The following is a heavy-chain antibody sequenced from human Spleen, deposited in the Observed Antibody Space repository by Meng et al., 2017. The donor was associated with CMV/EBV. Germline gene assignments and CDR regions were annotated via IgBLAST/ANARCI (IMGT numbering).Heavy chain of an antibody. CDR1: GGSFSGYY. D-gene: IGHD3-3*01. CDR2: INHSGST. Sequence: QVQLQQLGAGLLQPSETLSPTCAVYGGSFSGYYWSWIRQPPGKGLEWIGEINHSGSTNYNPSLKSRVTISVDTSKNQFSLKLSSVTAADTAVYYCARTRITIFGVAIAYFDYWGQGTLVTVSS. V-gene: IGHV4-34*01. J-gene: IGHJ4*02. CDR3: ARTRITIFGVAIAYFDY.